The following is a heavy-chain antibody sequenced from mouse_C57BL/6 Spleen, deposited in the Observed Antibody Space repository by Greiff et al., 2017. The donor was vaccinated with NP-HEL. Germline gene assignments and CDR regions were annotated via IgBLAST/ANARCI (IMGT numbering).Heavy chain of an antibody. D-gene: IGHD2-3*01. CDR2: INPSNGGT. J-gene: IGHJ2*01. Sequence: QVQLQQPGTELVKPGASVKLSCKASGYTFTSYWMHWVKQRPGQGLEWIGNINPSNGGTNYNEKFKSKATLTVDKSSSTAYMQLSSLTSEDSAVYYCARYEVSYDGYFHFDYWGQGTTLTVSS. CDR1: GYTFTSYW. V-gene: IGHV1-53*01. CDR3: ARYEVSYDGYFHFDY.